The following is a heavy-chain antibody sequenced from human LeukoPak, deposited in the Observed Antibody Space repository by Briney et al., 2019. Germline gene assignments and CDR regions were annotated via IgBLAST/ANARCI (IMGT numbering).Heavy chain of an antibody. V-gene: IGHV4-59*01. Sequence: SETLSLTCTVSGGSISSYYWSWIRQPPGKGLEWIGYIYYSGGTNYNPSLKSRVTISVDTSKNQFSLKLSSVTAADTAVYYCARGHWGYCSSTSCSNFDYWGQGTLVTVSS. CDR1: GGSISSYY. D-gene: IGHD2-2*01. J-gene: IGHJ4*02. CDR2: IYYSGGT. CDR3: ARGHWGYCSSTSCSNFDY.